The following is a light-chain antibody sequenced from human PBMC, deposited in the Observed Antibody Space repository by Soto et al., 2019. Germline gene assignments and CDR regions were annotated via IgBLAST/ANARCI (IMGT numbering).Light chain of an antibody. J-gene: IGKJ1*01. CDR2: AAS. Sequence: DIQMTQSPSSLSASVGDRVTITCRASQGIGNDLGWFQQKPGKAPKRLIYAASSLQSGVPSRFSGSGSGTEFTLTISSLQPEDVATYYCLQHTTYPWTFGQGNKVVIK. CDR1: QGIGND. CDR3: LQHTTYPWT. V-gene: IGKV1-17*01.